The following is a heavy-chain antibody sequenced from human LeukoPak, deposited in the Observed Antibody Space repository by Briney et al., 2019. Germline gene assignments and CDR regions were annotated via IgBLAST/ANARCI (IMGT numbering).Heavy chain of an antibody. CDR3: VISSNAGYSLFDF. V-gene: IGHV3-23*01. J-gene: IGHJ4*02. CDR1: GFTFSSYA. Sequence: GGSLRLSCAASGFTFSSYAMSWVRQAPGKGLELVSSIGGSGGSTYYADSVKGRFTISRDNSQNTLYLQMNSLRGEDTALYYCVISSNAGYSLFDFWGEGTPVTVSP. D-gene: IGHD3-9*01. CDR2: IGGSGGST.